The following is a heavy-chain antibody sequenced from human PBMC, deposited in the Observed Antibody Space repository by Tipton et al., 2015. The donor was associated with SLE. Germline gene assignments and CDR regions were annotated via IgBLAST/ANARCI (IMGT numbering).Heavy chain of an antibody. J-gene: IGHJ6*02. Sequence: SLRLSCAASGFTFSSYAMXXXRQAPGXGLEWVAVITDDGSNKYYADSVKXRFTISRDXXKNTLYLQMNSLRAEDTAVYYCARELTPDDGMDGWGQGITVTVSS. CDR2: ITDDGSNK. V-gene: IGHV3-30*04. CDR3: ARELTPDDGMDG. CDR1: GFTFSSYA.